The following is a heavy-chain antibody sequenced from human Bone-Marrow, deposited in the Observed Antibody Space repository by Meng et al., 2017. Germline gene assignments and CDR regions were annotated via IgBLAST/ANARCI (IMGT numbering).Heavy chain of an antibody. CDR1: GGSISSDNYP. V-gene: IGHV4-30-2*01. Sequence: QLQLQESGSGLAKPSQTLSLTCAVSGGSISSDNYPWSWIRQPPRKGLESIGYIYHSGTAYYNPSLESRVTISVDRSKNQFSLKLSSVTAADTAVYYCARGDGYNRYFDYWGQGTLVTVSS. D-gene: IGHD5-24*01. CDR2: IYHSGTA. J-gene: IGHJ4*02. CDR3: ARGDGYNRYFDY.